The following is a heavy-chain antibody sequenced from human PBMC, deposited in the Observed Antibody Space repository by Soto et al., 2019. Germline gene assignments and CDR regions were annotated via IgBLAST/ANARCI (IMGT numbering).Heavy chain of an antibody. J-gene: IGHJ4*02. V-gene: IGHV1-18*01. Sequence: GASVKVSCKASGGTFSSYRINWVRQAPGQGLEWVGWIRPYNGNTNSAQKLQGRVSMTTDTSTTTAYMDLTSHTSDDTAMYYCARERGELPPDHWGQGTLVTVSS. CDR3: ARERGELPPDH. CDR2: IRPYNGNT. D-gene: IGHD1-26*01. CDR1: GGTFSSYR.